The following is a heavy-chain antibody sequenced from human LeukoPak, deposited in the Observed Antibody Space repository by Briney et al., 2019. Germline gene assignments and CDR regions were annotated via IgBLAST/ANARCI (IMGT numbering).Heavy chain of an antibody. V-gene: IGHV5-51*01. CDR2: IYPGDSDT. Sequence: GESLKISCKGSGYSFTCYWIGWVRPMPGKGLGWMGIIYPGDSDTRYSPSFQGQVTISADKSISTAYLQWSSLKASDTAMYYCATPANYYDSSGYYALIGGAFDIWGQGTMVTVSS. CDR3: ATPANYYDSSGYYALIGGAFDI. J-gene: IGHJ3*02. D-gene: IGHD3-22*01. CDR1: GYSFTCYW.